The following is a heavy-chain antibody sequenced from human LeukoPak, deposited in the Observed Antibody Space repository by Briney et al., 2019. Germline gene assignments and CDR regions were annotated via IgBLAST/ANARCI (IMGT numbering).Heavy chain of an antibody. CDR1: GFTFSNAW. J-gene: IGHJ6*04. Sequence: GGSLRLSCAASGFTFSNAWVSWVRQAPGKGLEWVGRIKSKTDGGTTDYAAPVKGRFTISRDDSKNTLYLQMNSLKTEDTAVYYCTTDSPYSSSWFDYYYYYGMDVWGKGTTVTVSS. D-gene: IGHD6-13*01. CDR3: TTDSPYSSSWFDYYYYYGMDV. CDR2: IKSKTDGGTT. V-gene: IGHV3-15*01.